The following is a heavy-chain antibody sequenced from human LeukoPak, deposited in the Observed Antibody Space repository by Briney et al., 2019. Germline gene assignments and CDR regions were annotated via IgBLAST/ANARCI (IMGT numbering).Heavy chain of an antibody. CDR3: ARDRGAVAERWFDP. V-gene: IGHV3-21*01. D-gene: IGHD6-19*01. J-gene: IGHJ5*02. CDR2: ISSSSSYI. Sequence: GGSLRLSCAASGFTFSSYSMNWVRQAPGKGLEWVSSISSSSSYICYADSVKGRFTISRDNAKNSLYLQMNSLRAEDTAVYYCARDRGAVAERWFDPWGQGTLVTVSS. CDR1: GFTFSSYS.